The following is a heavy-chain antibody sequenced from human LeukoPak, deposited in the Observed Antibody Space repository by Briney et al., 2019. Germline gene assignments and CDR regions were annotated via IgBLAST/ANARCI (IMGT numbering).Heavy chain of an antibody. CDR1: GGSFSGYY. D-gene: IGHD6-6*01. J-gene: IGHJ4*02. V-gene: IGHV4-59*01. Sequence: SETLSLTCAVYGGSFSGYYWSWIRQPPGKGLEWIGYIYYSGSTKYNPSLKSRVTISIDTSKNQFSLKLSSVTAADTAVYYCARDLSGSSSFGSWGQGTLVTVSS. CDR3: ARDLSGSSSFGS. CDR2: IYYSGST.